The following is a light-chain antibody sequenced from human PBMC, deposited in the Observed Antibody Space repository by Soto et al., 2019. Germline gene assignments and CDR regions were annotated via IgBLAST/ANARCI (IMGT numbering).Light chain of an antibody. Sequence: EIVLTQSPATLSLSPGERATLSCRASQSVSSYFAWYQQKPGQAPRLLIYDASNRATGIPARFSGRGSGTDFTLTNSSLEPEDVPVYYCQQRSNWPLTFGGGTKVEIK. CDR2: DAS. CDR3: QQRSNWPLT. J-gene: IGKJ4*01. CDR1: QSVSSY. V-gene: IGKV3-11*01.